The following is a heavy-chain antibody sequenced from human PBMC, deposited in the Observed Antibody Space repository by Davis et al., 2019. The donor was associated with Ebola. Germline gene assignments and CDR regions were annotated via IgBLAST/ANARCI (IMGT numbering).Heavy chain of an antibody. CDR3: AKDMGGIKSTDYYDSSGYYYVKRNYGMDV. Sequence: GESLKTSCAASGFTFDDYAMHWVRQAPGKGLEWVSGISWNSGSIGYADSVKGRFTISRDNAKNSLYLQMNSLRAEDTALYYCAKDMGGIKSTDYYDSSGYYYVKRNYGMDVWGQGTTVTVSS. D-gene: IGHD3-22*01. V-gene: IGHV3-9*01. J-gene: IGHJ6*02. CDR1: GFTFDDYA. CDR2: ISWNSGSI.